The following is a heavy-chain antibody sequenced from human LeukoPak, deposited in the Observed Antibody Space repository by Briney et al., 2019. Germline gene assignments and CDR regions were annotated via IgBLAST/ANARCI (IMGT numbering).Heavy chain of an antibody. CDR3: AKDLDYYDSLEAFDI. V-gene: IGHV3-23*01. J-gene: IGHJ3*02. CDR1: GFTFSSYT. CDR2: ISGSGGST. D-gene: IGHD3-22*01. Sequence: GGSLRLSCAASGFTFSSYTMSWVRQAPGKGLEWVSAISGSGGSTYYADSVKGRFTISRDNSKNTLYLQMNSLRAEDTAVYYCAKDLDYYDSLEAFDIWGQGTMVTVSS.